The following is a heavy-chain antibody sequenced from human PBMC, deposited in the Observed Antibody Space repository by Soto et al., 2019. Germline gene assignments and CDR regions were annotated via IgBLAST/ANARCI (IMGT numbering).Heavy chain of an antibody. D-gene: IGHD4-17*01. Sequence: SGPTLVNPTQTLTLTCTFSGFSLSTSGVGVGWIRQPPGKALEWLAVIYWDNSKHYSPSLKSRLTITKDTSKNQVVLTMTNMDPVDTATYYCTHKGYGDYPLDYWGQGTLVTVSS. J-gene: IGHJ4*02. V-gene: IGHV2-5*02. CDR2: IYWDNSK. CDR1: GFSLSTSGVG. CDR3: THKGYGDYPLDY.